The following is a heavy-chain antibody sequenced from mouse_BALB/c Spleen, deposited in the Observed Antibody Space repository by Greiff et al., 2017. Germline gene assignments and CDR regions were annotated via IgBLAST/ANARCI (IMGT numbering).Heavy chain of an antibody. Sequence: QVQLQQPGAELVKPGASVKLSCKASGYTFTSYWMHWVKQRPGQGLEWIGEINPSNGRTNYNEKFKSKATLTVDKSSSTAYMQLSSLTSEDSAVYYCARAGGTDYYIDYWGQGTTLTVSS. CDR1: GYTFTSYW. D-gene: IGHD1-1*02. V-gene: IGHV1S81*02. CDR2: INPSNGRT. CDR3: ARAGGTDYYIDY. J-gene: IGHJ2*01.